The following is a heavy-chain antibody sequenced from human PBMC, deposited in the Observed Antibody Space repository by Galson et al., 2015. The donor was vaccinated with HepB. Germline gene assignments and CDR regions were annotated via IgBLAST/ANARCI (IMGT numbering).Heavy chain of an antibody. Sequence: PALVKPTQTLTLTCTVSGFSLSNSRVGVSWIRQPPGKALEWLAHIFSNNEKSYRPSLESRLTISKGTSKRQAVPSMTNMAPVDTATYYCARITSWRRSVAEFDFYYGMDVWGQGTTVTVSS. D-gene: IGHD2-2*01. V-gene: IGHV2-26*01. J-gene: IGHJ6*02. CDR2: IFSNNEK. CDR3: ARITSWRRSVAEFDFYYGMDV. CDR1: GFSLSNSRVG.